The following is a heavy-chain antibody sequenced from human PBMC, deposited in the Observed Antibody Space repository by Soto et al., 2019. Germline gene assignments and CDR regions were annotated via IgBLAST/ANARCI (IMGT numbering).Heavy chain of an antibody. V-gene: IGHV1-24*01. CDR3: ATAKKTGYSSSWYLPVQNENWFDP. CDR2: FDPEDGET. J-gene: IGHJ5*02. D-gene: IGHD6-13*01. CDR1: GYTLTELS. Sequence: GASVKVSCKVSGYTLTELSMHWVRQAPGKGLEWMGGFDPEDGETIYAQKFQGRVTMTEDTSTDTAYMELSSLRSEDTAVYYCATAKKTGYSSSWYLPVQNENWFDPWGQGTLVTVSS.